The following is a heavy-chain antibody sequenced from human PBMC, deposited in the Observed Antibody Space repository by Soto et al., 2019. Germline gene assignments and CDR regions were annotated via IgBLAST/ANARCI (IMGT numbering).Heavy chain of an antibody. V-gene: IGHV3-48*03. CDR2: ISSSGSTI. D-gene: IGHD3-3*01. CDR1: GFTFSSYE. J-gene: IGHJ4*02. CDR3: ARDGLRLDPFDY. Sequence: PGGSLRLSCAASGFTFSSYEMNWVRQAPGKGLEWVSYISSSGSTIYYADSVKGRFTISRDNAKNSLYLQMNSLRAEDTAVYYCARDGLRLDPFDYWGQGTLVTVS.